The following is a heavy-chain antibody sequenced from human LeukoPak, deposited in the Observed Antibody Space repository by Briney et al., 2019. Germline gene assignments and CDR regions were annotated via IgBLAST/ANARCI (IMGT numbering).Heavy chain of an antibody. D-gene: IGHD3-16*02. Sequence: PGGSLRLSCAGSGFTLSSYWMSWVRQAPGKGLEWVANIKQDGSEKYYVDSVKGRFTISRDNAKNSLYLQMNSLRAEDTAVYYCARTTYDYVWGSYRSDFDYWGQGTLVTVSS. V-gene: IGHV3-7*01. CDR3: ARTTYDYVWGSYRSDFDY. CDR1: GFTLSSYW. J-gene: IGHJ4*02. CDR2: IKQDGSEK.